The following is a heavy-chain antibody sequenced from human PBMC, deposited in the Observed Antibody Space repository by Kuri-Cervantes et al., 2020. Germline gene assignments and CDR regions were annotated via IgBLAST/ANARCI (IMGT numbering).Heavy chain of an antibody. D-gene: IGHD2/OR15-2a*01. Sequence: SETLSLTCTVSGGSISSGGYYWSWIRQHPGKGLEWIGYIYYSGSTYYNPSLKSRVTISVDTSKNQFSPKLSSVTAADTAVYYCARVVLLGNWFDPWGQGNQVNGSS. CDR1: GGSISSGGYY. J-gene: IGHJ5*02. CDR2: IYYSGST. V-gene: IGHV4-31*03. CDR3: ARVVLLGNWFDP.